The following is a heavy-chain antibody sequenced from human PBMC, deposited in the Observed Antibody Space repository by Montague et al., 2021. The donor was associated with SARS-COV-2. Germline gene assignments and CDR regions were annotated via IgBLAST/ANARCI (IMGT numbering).Heavy chain of an antibody. CDR2: IHQSASGXT. J-gene: IGHJ6*02. D-gene: IGHD3-3*01. V-gene: IGHV4-4*02. Sequence: LSLPCAVSGGSISSRESWSWVRHPPGKGLEWIGEIHQSASGXTNXTPSLKSRVTISIDQSKNYFSLNLTSMTAADTAVYYCGGTWVYFSPVDVWGQGTTVIVSS. CDR3: GGTWVYFSPVDV. CDR1: GGSISSRES.